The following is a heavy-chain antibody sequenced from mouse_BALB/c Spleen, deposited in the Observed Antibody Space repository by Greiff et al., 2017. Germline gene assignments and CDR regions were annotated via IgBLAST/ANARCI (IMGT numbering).Heavy chain of an antibody. CDR3: ARSSSYWYFDV. J-gene: IGHJ1*01. CDR1: GYTFTSYW. D-gene: IGHD1-1*01. V-gene: IGHV1-7*01. CDR2: INPSTGYT. Sequence: VQLQQSGAELAKPGASVKMSCKASGYTFTSYWMHWVKQRPGQGLEWIGYINPSTGYTEYNQKFKDKATLTADKSSSTAYMQLSSLTSEDSAVYYCARSSSYWYFDVWGAGTTVTVPS.